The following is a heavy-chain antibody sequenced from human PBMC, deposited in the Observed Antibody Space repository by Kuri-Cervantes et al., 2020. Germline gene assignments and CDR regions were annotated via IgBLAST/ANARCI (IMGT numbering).Heavy chain of an antibody. CDR1: GGTFSSYA. Sequence: SVKVSCKASGGTFSSYAISWVRQAPGQGLEWMGGIIPIFATARYAQKFQGRVTITTDESTSTAYMELRSLRSDDTAVYYCARGPIYYDSSGYYHGGDYWGQGTLVTVSS. CDR2: IIPIFATA. V-gene: IGHV1-69*05. D-gene: IGHD3-22*01. CDR3: ARGPIYYDSSGYYHGGDY. J-gene: IGHJ4*02.